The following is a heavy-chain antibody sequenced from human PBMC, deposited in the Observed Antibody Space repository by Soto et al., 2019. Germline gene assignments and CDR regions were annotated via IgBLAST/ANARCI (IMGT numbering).Heavy chain of an antibody. D-gene: IGHD3-10*01. CDR3: ARASRITMVRGVTYNWFDP. J-gene: IGHJ5*02. V-gene: IGHV1-69*13. CDR2: IIPIFGTA. Sequence: ASVKVSCKASGGTFSSYAISWVRQAPGQGLEWMGGIIPIFGTANYAQKFQGRVTITADESTSTAYMELSSLRSEDTAVYYCARASRITMVRGVTYNWFDPWGQGTLVTVSS. CDR1: GGTFSSYA.